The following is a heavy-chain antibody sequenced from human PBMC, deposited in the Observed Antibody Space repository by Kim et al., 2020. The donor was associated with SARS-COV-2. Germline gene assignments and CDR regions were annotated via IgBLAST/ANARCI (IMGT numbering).Heavy chain of an antibody. V-gene: IGHV4-39*01. Sequence: TDHTPSLKGRVTISVDTSQKQFSLRLSSVTAADAAVYYCARHLRNWYFDLWGRGTLVTVSS. J-gene: IGHJ2*01. CDR2: T. CDR3: ARHLRNWYFDL.